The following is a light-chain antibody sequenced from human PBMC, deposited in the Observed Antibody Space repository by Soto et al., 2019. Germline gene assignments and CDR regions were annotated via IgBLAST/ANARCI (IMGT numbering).Light chain of an antibody. V-gene: IGLV2-14*01. CDR3: RSYTSSSTNV. CDR1: SXDVGGYNY. Sequence: QSVLTQPASVSGSPGQSITISCTGTSXDVGGYNYVSWYQQHPGKAPKLMIYEVSNRPSGVSNRFSGSKSCNTASLTISGLQAEDEADYYCRSYTSSSTNVFGTGTKVTAL. J-gene: IGLJ1*01. CDR2: EVS.